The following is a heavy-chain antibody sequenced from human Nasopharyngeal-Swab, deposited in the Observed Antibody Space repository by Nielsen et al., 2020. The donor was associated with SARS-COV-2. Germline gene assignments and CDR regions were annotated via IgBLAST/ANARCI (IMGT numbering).Heavy chain of an antibody. CDR1: GDSVSDHRST. V-gene: IGHV6-1*01. D-gene: IGHD5-24*01. J-gene: IGHJ6*03. Sequence: SQTLSLTCAISGDSVSDHRSTFPSLLPQGAPPPEGLGRTYYRSMWKNDYLVAVKSRITINPDTSKNQFSLHLNSVTPEDTAVYYCTRAFHGQDGSYLHMDVWGKGTTVTVSS. CDR2: TYYRSMWKN. CDR3: TRAFHGQDGSYLHMDV.